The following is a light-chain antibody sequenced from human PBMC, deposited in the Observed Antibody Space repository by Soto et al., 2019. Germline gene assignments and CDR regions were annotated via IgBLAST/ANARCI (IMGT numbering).Light chain of an antibody. Sequence: DIQMTQSPSTLSASVGDRVTITCRASQSISTWLAWYQQKPGRAPKILIYRASTLESGVPSRFGGSGSGTEFALTISSLQPDEFATDYRELYTVYRTFGQGTKV. V-gene: IGKV1-5*03. CDR2: RAS. J-gene: IGKJ1*01. CDR1: QSISTW. CDR3: ELYTVYRT.